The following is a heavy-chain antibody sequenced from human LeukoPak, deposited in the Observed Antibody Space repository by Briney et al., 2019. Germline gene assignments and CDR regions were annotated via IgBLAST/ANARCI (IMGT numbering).Heavy chain of an antibody. V-gene: IGHV4-39*07. CDR3: ARVSGPGLGTFDY. J-gene: IGHJ4*02. CDR1: GGSIRSSYYY. D-gene: IGHD7-27*01. Sequence: SETLSLTCTVSGGSIRSSYYYWGWIRQPPGKGLEWIGSIYDSGSTYYNPSLKSRVTISVDTSKNQFSLKLSSVTAADTAVYYCARVSGPGLGTFDYWGQGTLVTVSS. CDR2: IYDSGST.